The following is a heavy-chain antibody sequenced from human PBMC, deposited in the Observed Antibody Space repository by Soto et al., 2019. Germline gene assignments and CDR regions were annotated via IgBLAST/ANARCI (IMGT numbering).Heavy chain of an antibody. D-gene: IGHD3-3*01. V-gene: IGHV1-3*01. J-gene: IGHJ4*02. CDR3: ARDPSYDFWSGYPDY. Sequence: GASVKVSCKASGYTFTSYAMHWVRQAPGQRLEWMRWINAGNGNTKYSQKFQGRVTITRDTSASTAYMELSSLRSEDTAVYYCARDPSYDFWSGYPDYWGQGTLVTVSS. CDR1: GYTFTSYA. CDR2: INAGNGNT.